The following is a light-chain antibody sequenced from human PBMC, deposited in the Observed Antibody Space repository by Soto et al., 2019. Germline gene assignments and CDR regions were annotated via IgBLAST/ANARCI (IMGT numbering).Light chain of an antibody. CDR3: QQYHKWRT. V-gene: IGKV3-20*01. CDR1: QSVSSSY. CDR2: GAS. Sequence: EIVLTQSPGTLSLSPGERATLSCRASQSVSSSYLAWYQQKPGQAPRLLIYGASSRATGIPDRFSGSGSGTDFTLTISRLEPEDFAVYYCQQYHKWRTFGQGTKVDIK. J-gene: IGKJ1*01.